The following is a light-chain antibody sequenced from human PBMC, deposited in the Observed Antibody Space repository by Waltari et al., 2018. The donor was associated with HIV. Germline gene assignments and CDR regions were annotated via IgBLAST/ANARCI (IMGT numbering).Light chain of an antibody. CDR1: SGSIPSHY. CDR3: QSYDSSNHYV. V-gene: IGLV6-57*03. J-gene: IGLJ1*01. Sequence: NFMLTQPHSVSESPGKTVTISCTRSSGSIPSHYVQWSQQRPGSAPTTVIYEDNQRPSGVPDRFSGSIDSSSSSASLTISGPKTEDEADYYCQSYDSSNHYVFGTGTKVTVL. CDR2: EDN.